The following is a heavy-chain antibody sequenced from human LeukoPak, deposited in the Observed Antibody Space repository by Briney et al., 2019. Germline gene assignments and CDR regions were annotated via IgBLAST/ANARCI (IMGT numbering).Heavy chain of an antibody. CDR1: GYTFTDYS. Sequence: ASVKVSCKAFGYTFTDYSMHWVRQAPGQGLEWMGISNPGSGSTSYAQKFQGRVTMTRDTSTSTAYMELNSLRYEDTAVYYCARDLGGSGSFWGQGTLVTVSS. CDR3: ARDLGGSGSF. J-gene: IGHJ4*02. V-gene: IGHV1-46*01. CDR2: SNPGSGST. D-gene: IGHD1-26*01.